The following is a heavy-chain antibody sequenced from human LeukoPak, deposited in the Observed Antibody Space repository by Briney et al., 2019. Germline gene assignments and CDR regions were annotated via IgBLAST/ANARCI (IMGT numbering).Heavy chain of an antibody. J-gene: IGHJ4*02. V-gene: IGHV1-46*01. CDR3: ARVGPGYSSGWYHFDY. CDR1: GYTFTSYY. D-gene: IGHD6-19*01. CDR2: INPSGGST. Sequence: ASVKISCKASGYTFTSYYMHWVRQAPGQGLEWMGIINPSGGSTSYAQKFQGRVTMTRDTSTSTVYKELSSLRSEDTAVYYCARVGPGYSSGWYHFDYWGQGTLVTVSS.